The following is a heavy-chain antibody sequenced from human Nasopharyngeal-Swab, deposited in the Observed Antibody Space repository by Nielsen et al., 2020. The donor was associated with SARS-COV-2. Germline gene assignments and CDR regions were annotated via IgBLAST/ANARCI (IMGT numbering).Heavy chain of an antibody. V-gene: IGHV1-69*13. J-gene: IGHJ4*02. D-gene: IGHD3-22*01. Sequence: SVKVSCKASGGTFSSCAISWVRQAPGQGLEWMGGIIPIFGTANYAQKFQGRVTITADESTSTAYMELSSLRSEDTAVYYCAREERLLRRYGFDYWGQGTLVTVSS. CDR2: IIPIFGTA. CDR3: AREERLLRRYGFDY. CDR1: GGTFSSCA.